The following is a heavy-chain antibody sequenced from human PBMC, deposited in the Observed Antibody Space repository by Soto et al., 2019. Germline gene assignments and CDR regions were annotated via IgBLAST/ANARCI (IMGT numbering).Heavy chain of an antibody. CDR2: IRREVYGGTT. CDR1: GFPLGDYG. Sequence: PGGSLRLSCTASGFPLGDYGVSWVRQSPGKGLEWVGFIRREVYGGTTEYAASVKGRFVFSRDDSENIAYLQMNSLKTEDTAVYYCTRVGGHSKKDYWGRGSLVTVSS. D-gene: IGHD2-21*01. J-gene: IGHJ4*02. V-gene: IGHV3-49*04. CDR3: TRVGGHSKKDY.